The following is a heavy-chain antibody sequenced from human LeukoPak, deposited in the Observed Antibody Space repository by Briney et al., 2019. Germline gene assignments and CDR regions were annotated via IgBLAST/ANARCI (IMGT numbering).Heavy chain of an antibody. Sequence: ASVKVSCKASGYTFTGYYMHWVRQAPGQGLEWMGWINPDSGGTNYAQKFQGRVTMTRDTSISTAYMELSRLRSDDTAVYYCARDNWNYGYYYYYMDVWGKGTTVTVSS. V-gene: IGHV1-2*02. CDR3: ARDNWNYGYYYYYMDV. D-gene: IGHD1-7*01. CDR2: INPDSGGT. CDR1: GYTFTGYY. J-gene: IGHJ6*03.